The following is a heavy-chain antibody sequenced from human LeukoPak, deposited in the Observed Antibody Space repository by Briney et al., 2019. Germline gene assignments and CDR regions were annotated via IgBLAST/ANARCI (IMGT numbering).Heavy chain of an antibody. CDR1: GFTFSSYG. Sequence: GGTLRLSCAASGFTFSSYGMSWVRQAPGKGLEWVSSISSSSSYIYYADSVKGRFTISRDNAKNSLYLQMNSLRAEDTAVYYCARAGGDYVGYYYYYYYMDVWGKGTTVTISS. J-gene: IGHJ6*03. V-gene: IGHV3-21*01. D-gene: IGHD4-17*01. CDR2: ISSSSSYI. CDR3: ARAGGDYVGYYYYYYYMDV.